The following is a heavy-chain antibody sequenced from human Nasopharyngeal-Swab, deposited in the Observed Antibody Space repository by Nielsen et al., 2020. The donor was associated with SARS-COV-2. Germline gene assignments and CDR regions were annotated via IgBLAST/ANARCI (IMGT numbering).Heavy chain of an antibody. Sequence: WVRQAPGQRLEWLGWINAGNGVTKYSQRFQGRVTITRDTSASIAYMDLTSLRSGDTAVYYCARDPRPDYPYYMDVWGKGTTVTVSS. CDR3: ARDPRPDYPYYMDV. J-gene: IGHJ6*03. CDR2: INAGNGVT. D-gene: IGHD4-11*01. V-gene: IGHV1-3*01.